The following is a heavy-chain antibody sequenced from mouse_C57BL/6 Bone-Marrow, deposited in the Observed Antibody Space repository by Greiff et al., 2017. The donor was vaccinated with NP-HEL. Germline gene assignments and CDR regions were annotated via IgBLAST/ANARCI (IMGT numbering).Heavy chain of an antibody. CDR2: IHPNSGST. Sequence: QVQLKQPGAELVKPGASVKLSCKASGYTFTSSWMHWVKQRPGTGLEWIGMIHPNSGSTNYNEKLKSKATLTVDKSSSTAYMQLSSLTSEDSAVYYCAREAPYYSNWGFAYWGQGTLVTVSA. J-gene: IGHJ3*01. V-gene: IGHV1-64*01. CDR1: GYTFTSSW. CDR3: AREAPYYSNWGFAY. D-gene: IGHD2-5*01.